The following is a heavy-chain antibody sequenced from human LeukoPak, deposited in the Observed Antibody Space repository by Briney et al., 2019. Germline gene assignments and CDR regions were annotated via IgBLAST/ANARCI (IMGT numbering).Heavy chain of an antibody. J-gene: IGHJ4*02. D-gene: IGHD3-10*01. CDR1: GYTFTSYG. CDR2: ISAYNGNT. V-gene: IGHV1-18*01. Sequence: ASVKVSCKASGYTFTSYGISWVRQAPGQGLEWMGWISAYNGNTNYAQKLQGRVTMTTDTSTSTPYMELRSLRSDDTAVYYCAREYGSGSYYILDYWGQGTLVTVSS. CDR3: AREYGSGSYYILDY.